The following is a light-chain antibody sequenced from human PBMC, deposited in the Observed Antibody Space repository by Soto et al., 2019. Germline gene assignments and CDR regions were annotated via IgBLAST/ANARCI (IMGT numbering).Light chain of an antibody. V-gene: IGKV1-39*01. CDR2: AAS. CDR1: QSISNY. Sequence: DMEMTQSPLSLSASVGDRVTVTCRASQSISNYLNWYQHKPGKVPKLLIYAASSLQSGVPTRFSGSGSGTDFTLTINSLQPEEFATYYCQQSYGTPLTVGGGTKIEIK. CDR3: QQSYGTPLT. J-gene: IGKJ4*01.